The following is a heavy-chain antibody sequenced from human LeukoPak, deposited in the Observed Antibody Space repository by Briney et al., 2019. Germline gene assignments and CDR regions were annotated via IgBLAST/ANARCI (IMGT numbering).Heavy chain of an antibody. D-gene: IGHD3-9*01. V-gene: IGHV3-7*03. Sequence: GGSLRLSCGASGFPFGKYGMSWVRQAPGKGLEGVANIKLYGSEKNYVDSVKGRFTTSRDNTKNSLYLQMNSLRVEDTAVFSCARDQYDTRSRRGNFDSWGQGTLVIVSS. CDR1: GFPFGKYG. CDR2: IKLYGSEK. CDR3: ARDQYDTRSRRGNFDS. J-gene: IGHJ4*02.